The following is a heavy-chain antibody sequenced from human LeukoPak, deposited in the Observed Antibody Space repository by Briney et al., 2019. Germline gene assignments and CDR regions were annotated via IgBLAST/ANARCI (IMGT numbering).Heavy chain of an antibody. J-gene: IGHJ4*02. V-gene: IGHV3-11*04. Sequence: PGGSLRLSCAASGFIFSDYYMYWIRQAPGKGLEWVSYISSSGSNIYYADSVKGRFTISRDNAKNSLYLQMNSLRAEDTAVYYCAAYDSSGYYLYWGQGALVTVSS. CDR1: GFIFSDYY. CDR3: AAYDSSGYYLY. D-gene: IGHD3-22*01. CDR2: ISSSGSNI.